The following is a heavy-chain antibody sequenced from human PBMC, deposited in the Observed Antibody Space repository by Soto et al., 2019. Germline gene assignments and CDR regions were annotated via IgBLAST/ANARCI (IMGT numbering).Heavy chain of an antibody. CDR3: ARQVGFYWYFDL. Sequence: EVQLVESGGGLVQPGGSLRLSCAASGFTVSSSYLGWVRQAPGKGLEWVSAIYSGGNTYYADSVKGRFTISRDSSKDTLYLQMNSLRADDTAIYYGARQVGFYWYFDLWGRGTLVTVSS. V-gene: IGHV3-66*04. D-gene: IGHD1-26*01. CDR2: IYSGGNT. CDR1: GFTVSSSY. J-gene: IGHJ2*01.